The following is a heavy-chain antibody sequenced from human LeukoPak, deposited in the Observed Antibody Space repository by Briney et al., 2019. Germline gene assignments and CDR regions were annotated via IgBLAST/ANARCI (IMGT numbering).Heavy chain of an antibody. V-gene: IGHV3-30*02. CDR2: IRYDGSKS. CDR1: RFTFNSYG. Sequence: GGSLRLSCAASRFTFNSYGMHWVRQAPGKGLEWVAFIRYDGSKSYFADSVKGRFALSRDNSKNTLYLQMSSLRPEDTAVYFCAKDGGSGSYFAIDIWGQGTMVTVSS. CDR3: AKDGGSGSYFAIDI. D-gene: IGHD1-26*01. J-gene: IGHJ3*02.